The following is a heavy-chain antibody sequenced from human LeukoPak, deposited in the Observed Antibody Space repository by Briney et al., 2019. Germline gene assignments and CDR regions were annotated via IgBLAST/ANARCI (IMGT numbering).Heavy chain of an antibody. Sequence: GGSLRLSCAASGFTFSSYAMHWVRQAPGKGLEWVSAISGSGGSTYYADSVKGRFTISRDNSKNTLYLQMNSLRAEDTAVYYCGVSQSGDAFDIWGQGTMVTVSS. CDR1: GFTFSSYA. J-gene: IGHJ3*02. CDR2: ISGSGGST. D-gene: IGHD6-13*01. CDR3: GVSQSGDAFDI. V-gene: IGHV3-23*01.